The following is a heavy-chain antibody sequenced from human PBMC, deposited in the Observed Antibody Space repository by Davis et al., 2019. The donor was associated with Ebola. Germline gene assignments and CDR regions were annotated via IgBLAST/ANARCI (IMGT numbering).Heavy chain of an antibody. CDR2: ISYDGSNK. Sequence: GESLKISCAASGFTFSSYAMHWVRQAPGKGLEWVAVISYDGSNKYYADSVKGRFTISRDNAKNSLYLQMNSLRAEDTAVYYCARATGTQLLFYYGMDVWGKGTTVTVSS. CDR1: GFTFSSYA. V-gene: IGHV3-30*04. CDR3: ARATGTQLLFYYGMDV. D-gene: IGHD2-2*01. J-gene: IGHJ6*04.